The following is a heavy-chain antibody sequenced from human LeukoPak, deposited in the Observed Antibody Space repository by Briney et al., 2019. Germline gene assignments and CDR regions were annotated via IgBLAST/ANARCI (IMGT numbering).Heavy chain of an antibody. CDR1: GFTLSNYP. V-gene: IGHV3-23*01. Sequence: GGSLRLPCAASGFTLSNYPMGWVRQAPVKGLEWLSAIGEEKSGSWTKSADSVKGRFTISRDNSENTLYLQMDSLTVEDTAVYYCAKEGYCSGGSCYSGAYYFDYWGQGTLVTVSS. J-gene: IGHJ4*02. CDR3: AKEGYCSGGSCYSGAYYFDY. CDR2: IGEEKSGSWT. D-gene: IGHD2-15*01.